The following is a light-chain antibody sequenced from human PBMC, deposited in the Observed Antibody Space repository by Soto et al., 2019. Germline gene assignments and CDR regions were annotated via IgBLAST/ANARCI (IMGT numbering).Light chain of an antibody. CDR3: QHYNSYSEA. J-gene: IGKJ1*01. CDR2: KAS. CDR1: QTISSW. V-gene: IGKV1-5*03. Sequence: DIPMTQSPSTLSGPVGDRVTITCRASQTISSWFAWYQQKPGKAPKLLIYKASTLNSGVPSRFSGSGSGTEFTLTISSLQPDDVVTYYCQHYNSYSEAFGQGTKVELK.